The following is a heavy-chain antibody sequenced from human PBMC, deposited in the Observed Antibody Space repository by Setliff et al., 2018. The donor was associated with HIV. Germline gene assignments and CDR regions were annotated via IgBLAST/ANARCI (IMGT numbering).Heavy chain of an antibody. J-gene: IGHJ6*03. D-gene: IGHD3-10*01. CDR3: ARGRSLVRGSGSPEYYYMDV. Sequence: GASVKVSCKASGYTFTSYGISWVRQAPGQGLEWMGWISAYNGNTNYAQKFQGRVTMTRNTSISTAFMELSSLRSEDTAVYYCARGRSLVRGSGSPEYYYMDVWGKGTTVTVSS. CDR2: ISAYNGNT. CDR1: GYTFTSYG. V-gene: IGHV1-18*01.